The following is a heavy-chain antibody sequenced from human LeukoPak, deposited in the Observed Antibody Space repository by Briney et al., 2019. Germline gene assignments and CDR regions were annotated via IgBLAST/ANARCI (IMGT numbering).Heavy chain of an antibody. D-gene: IGHD3-10*01. Sequence: ASVKVSCKASGYTFTNYGIYWVRQAPGQGFQWIAWISVNNGNTNYARKFRDRFTMTADTATSTAYMELRSLRSDDTAVYYCARVVYYGSRRPPFDPWGQGTLVTVSS. CDR2: ISVNNGNT. CDR1: GYTFTNYG. J-gene: IGHJ5*02. V-gene: IGHV1-18*01. CDR3: ARVVYYGSRRPPFDP.